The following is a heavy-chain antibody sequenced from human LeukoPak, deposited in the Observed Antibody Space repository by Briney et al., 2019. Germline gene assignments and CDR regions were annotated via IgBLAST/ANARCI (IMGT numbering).Heavy chain of an antibody. CDR2: ISSSSSYI. Sequence: GGSLRLSCAASGFTFSSYSMNWVRQAPGKGLEWVSSISSSSSYIYYADSVKGRFTISRDNAKNSLYLQMNSLRAEDTAVYYCASNEVVVTASHDAFDIWGQGTMVTVSS. CDR1: GFTFSSYS. CDR3: ASNEVVVTASHDAFDI. J-gene: IGHJ3*02. D-gene: IGHD3-22*01. V-gene: IGHV3-21*01.